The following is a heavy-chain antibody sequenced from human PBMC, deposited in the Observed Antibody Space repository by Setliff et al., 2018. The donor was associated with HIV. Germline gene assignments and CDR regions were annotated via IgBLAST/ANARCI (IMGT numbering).Heavy chain of an antibody. D-gene: IGHD3-16*01. CDR2: IKQDGSEK. Sequence: LRLSCAASGFTFSSYWMSWVRQAPGKGLEWVANIKQDGSEKYYVDSVKGRFTISRDNAKNSLYLQMNSLRAEDTAVYYCAAETLPGQSAFDIWGQGTMVTVSS. CDR1: GFTFSSYW. J-gene: IGHJ3*02. CDR3: AAETLPGQSAFDI. V-gene: IGHV3-7*01.